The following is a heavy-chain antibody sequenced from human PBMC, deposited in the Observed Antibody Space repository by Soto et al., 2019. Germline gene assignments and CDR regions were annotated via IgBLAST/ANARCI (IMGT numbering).Heavy chain of an antibody. CDR1: GGSITGFY. D-gene: IGHD1-7*01. J-gene: IGHJ4*02. CDR3: AREEYELSPSGFDY. Sequence: QVQLQESGPGLVKPSETLSLTCTVSGGSITGFYWSWFRQSAGRGLEWMGRILTNESTKYNPSLESRVSMSIDMSKNQFSLKLRSVTAADTAVYYCAREEYELSPSGFDYWGQGTLVTVSS. V-gene: IGHV4-4*07. CDR2: ILTNEST.